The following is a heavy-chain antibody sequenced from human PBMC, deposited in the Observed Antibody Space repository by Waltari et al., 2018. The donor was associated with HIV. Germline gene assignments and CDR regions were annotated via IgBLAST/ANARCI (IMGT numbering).Heavy chain of an antibody. J-gene: IGHJ4*02. D-gene: IGHD3-10*01. V-gene: IGHV4-34*01. CDR2: INHSGST. Sequence: QVQLQQWGAGLLKPSATLSLTCAVYGGSFSGYYWSWIRQPPGKGLEWIGEINHSGSTNYNPSLKSRVTISVDTSKNQFSLKLSSVTAADTDVYYCARGMAGDCYDYWGQGTLVTVSS. CDR3: ARGMAGDCYDY. CDR1: GGSFSGYY.